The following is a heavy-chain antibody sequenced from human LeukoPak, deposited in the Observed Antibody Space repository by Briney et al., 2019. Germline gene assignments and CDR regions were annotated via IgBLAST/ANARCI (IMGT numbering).Heavy chain of an antibody. CDR3: ARDHFGYYDSSGWEGDDAFDI. J-gene: IGHJ3*02. D-gene: IGHD3-22*01. CDR2: IIPIFGTA. V-gene: IGHV1-69*05. CDR1: GGTFSSYA. Sequence: TVKVYCKASGGTFSSYAISWVRHAPGHGLEWIGRIIPIFGTANYAQKFQGRVTITRDESTSTAYMELSSLRSEDAAVYYCARDHFGYYDSSGWEGDDAFDIWGQGTMVTVSS.